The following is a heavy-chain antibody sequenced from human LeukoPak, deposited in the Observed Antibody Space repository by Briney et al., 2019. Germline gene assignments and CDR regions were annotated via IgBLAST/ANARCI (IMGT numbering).Heavy chain of an antibody. CDR3: AKGRGWYSHYYYYMDV. D-gene: IGHD6-19*01. V-gene: IGHV3-30*18. J-gene: IGHJ6*03. CDR2: ISYDGSNK. Sequence: GGSLRLSCTASGFTFSSYGMHWVRQAPGKGLEWVAVISYDGSNKYYADSVKGRFTISRDNSKNTLYLQMNSLRAEDTAVYYCAKGRGWYSHYYYYMDVWGKGTTVTISS. CDR1: GFTFSSYG.